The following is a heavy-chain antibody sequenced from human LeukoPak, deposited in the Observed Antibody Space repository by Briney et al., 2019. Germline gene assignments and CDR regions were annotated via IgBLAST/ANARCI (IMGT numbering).Heavy chain of an antibody. D-gene: IGHD2-2*01. CDR1: GFTFGDYA. Sequence: GGSLRLSCTASGFTFGDYAMSWVRQAPGKGLERVGFIRSKAYGGTTEYAASVKGRFTISRDDSKSIAYLQMNSLKTEDTAVYYCSRVGSLPYCSSTSCYSTAKKRYYYGMDVWGQGTTVTVSS. J-gene: IGHJ6*02. V-gene: IGHV3-49*04. CDR3: SRVGSLPYCSSTSCYSTAKKRYYYGMDV. CDR2: IRSKAYGGTT.